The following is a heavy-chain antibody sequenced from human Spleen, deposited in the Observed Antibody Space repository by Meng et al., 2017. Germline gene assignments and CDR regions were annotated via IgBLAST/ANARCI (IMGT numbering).Heavy chain of an antibody. J-gene: IGHJ4*02. CDR2: IYSGGNT. D-gene: IGHD5-24*01. CDR1: GFTVSHNY. V-gene: IGHV3-66*01. CDR3: AREAGWLHLLDY. Sequence: GGSLRLSCAASGFTVSHNYMSWVRQAPGKGLEWVSVIYSGGNTYYADSVKGRFTISRDNAKNSLYLQVNSLRAEDTAVYYCAREAGWLHLLDYWGQGALVTVSS.